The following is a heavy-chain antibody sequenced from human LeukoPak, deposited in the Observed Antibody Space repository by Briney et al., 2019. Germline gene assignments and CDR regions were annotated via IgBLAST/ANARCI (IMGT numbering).Heavy chain of an antibody. CDR2: IWYDGSNK. CDR1: GFTFSSYG. V-gene: IGHV3-33*06. D-gene: IGHD2-2*01. CDR3: AKDRCSSTSCPYDTHSPGY. Sequence: GGSLRLSCAASGFTFSSYGMHWVRQAPGKGLEWVAVIWYDGSNKYYADSVKGRFTISRDNSKNTLYLQMNSLRAEDTAVYYCAKDRCSSTSCPYDTHSPGYWGQGTLVTVSS. J-gene: IGHJ4*02.